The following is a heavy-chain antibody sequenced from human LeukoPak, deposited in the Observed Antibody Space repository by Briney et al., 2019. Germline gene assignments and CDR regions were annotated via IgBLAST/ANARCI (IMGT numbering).Heavy chain of an antibody. Sequence: SETLSLTCAVSGYSISGGYYWGWIRQPPGEGLEWIGSIYHSGSTYYNPSLKSRVTISVDTSKNQFSLKLSSVTAADTAVYYCARVSGYSYGYGDYWGQGTLVTVSS. D-gene: IGHD5-18*01. CDR2: IYHSGST. CDR1: GYSISGGYY. J-gene: IGHJ4*02. CDR3: ARVSGYSYGYGDY. V-gene: IGHV4-38-2*01.